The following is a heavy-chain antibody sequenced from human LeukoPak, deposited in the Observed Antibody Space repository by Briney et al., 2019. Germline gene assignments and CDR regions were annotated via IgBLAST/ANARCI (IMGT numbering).Heavy chain of an antibody. V-gene: IGHV3-7*01. CDR2: IKQDGSEK. CDR3: ARGAIEEQQLVSWFDP. D-gene: IGHD6-13*01. CDR1: GFTFSSYW. Sequence: GGSLRLSCAASGFTFSSYWMSWVRQAPGKGLEWVANIKQDGSEKYYVDSVKGRFTISRDNAKNSLYLQMNSLRAEDTAVYYCARGAIEEQQLVSWFDPWGQGTLVTVSS. J-gene: IGHJ5*02.